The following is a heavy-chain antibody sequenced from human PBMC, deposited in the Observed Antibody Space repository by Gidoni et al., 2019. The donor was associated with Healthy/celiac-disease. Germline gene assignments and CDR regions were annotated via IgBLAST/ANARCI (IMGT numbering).Heavy chain of an antibody. CDR3: ARDGNYYGSGSYYTY. D-gene: IGHD3-10*01. J-gene: IGHJ4*02. V-gene: IGHV4-38-2*02. CDR2: IYHSGST. Sequence: QVQLQESGPGLVKPSETLSLPCAVSGYSISSGYYWGWIRQPPGKGLEWIGSIYHSGSTYYNPSLKSRVTISVDTSKNQFSLKLSSGTAADTAVYYCARDGNYYGSGSYYTYWGQGTLVTVSS. CDR1: GYSISSGYY.